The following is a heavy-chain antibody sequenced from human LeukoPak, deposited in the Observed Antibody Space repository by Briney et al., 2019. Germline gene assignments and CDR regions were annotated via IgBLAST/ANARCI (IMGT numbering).Heavy chain of an antibody. V-gene: IGHV3-23*01. J-gene: IGHJ4*01. D-gene: IGHD5-18*01. CDR3: AKGYSYRLYYFDY. CDR1: GFTFSSYA. Sequence: PGGSLRLSCAASGFTFSSYAMSWVRQAPGKGLEWVSAISGSGGSTYYADSVKGRFTISRDNSKNTLYLQMNSLRAEDTAVYYCAKGYSYRLYYFDYWGQPTLVTGSS. CDR2: ISGSGGST.